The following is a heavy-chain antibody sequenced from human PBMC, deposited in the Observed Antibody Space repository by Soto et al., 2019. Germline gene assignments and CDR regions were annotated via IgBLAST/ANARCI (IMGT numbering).Heavy chain of an antibody. J-gene: IGHJ4*02. Sequence: EVHLQGSGGGLVQPGGSLRLSCAASGFNFNYYAMNWVRRAPGKGLEWVSAISASGGDTYYADSVKGRFTISRDNSKNTHSLQMNSLRDEDTAVYYCATNGDGGRGICYWDVEYWGQGIVVTVSS. CDR3: ATNGDGGRGICYWDVEY. CDR1: GFNFNYYA. CDR2: ISASGGDT. V-gene: IGHV3-23*01. D-gene: IGHD2-15*01.